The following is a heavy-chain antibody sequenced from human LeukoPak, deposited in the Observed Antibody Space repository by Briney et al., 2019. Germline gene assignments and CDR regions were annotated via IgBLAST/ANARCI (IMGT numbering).Heavy chain of an antibody. CDR2: TRYDGSNK. CDR1: GFTFSSYG. D-gene: IGHD3-10*01. CDR3: ARDMVLWYYYYYYMDV. Sequence: GGSLRLSCAASGFTFSSYGMYWVRQAPGKGLEWVAFTRYDGSNKYYADSVKGRFTISRDNSKNTLYLKMNSLRAEDTAVYYCARDMVLWYYYYYYMDVWGKGTTVTVSS. J-gene: IGHJ6*03. V-gene: IGHV3-30*02.